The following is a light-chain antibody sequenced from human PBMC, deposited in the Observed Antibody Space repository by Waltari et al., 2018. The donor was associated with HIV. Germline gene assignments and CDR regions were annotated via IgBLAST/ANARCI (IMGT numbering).Light chain of an antibody. CDR2: EVS. CDR3: CAYAGSTTYVI. J-gene: IGLJ2*01. CDR1: SSDVGGYNL. V-gene: IGLV2-23*02. Sequence: QSALTQPASVSGSPGQSITISCPGTSSDVGGYNLVSWYQQHPVKAPNLMIYEVSKRPSEVSKHFSGSNACNTASLTISGLQAEDEADYYCCAYAGSTTYVIFGVGTKLTVL.